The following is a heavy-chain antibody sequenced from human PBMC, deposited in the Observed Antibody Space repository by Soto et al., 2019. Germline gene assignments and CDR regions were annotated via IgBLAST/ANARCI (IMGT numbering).Heavy chain of an antibody. CDR3: ARGPIPYGLDV. J-gene: IGHJ6*02. D-gene: IGHD3-16*01. CDR2: VSADGGTT. V-gene: IGHV3-64*02. Sequence: EVHLVESGEGLVQPGGSLRLSCAASGFTFSNYPMHWVRQAPGKGLEYVSAVSADGGTTFYADSVRGRFTMSRDNLKNTLYLEMRSLRVEDMAVYYCARGPIPYGLDVWGQGTTVTVS. CDR1: GFTFSNYP.